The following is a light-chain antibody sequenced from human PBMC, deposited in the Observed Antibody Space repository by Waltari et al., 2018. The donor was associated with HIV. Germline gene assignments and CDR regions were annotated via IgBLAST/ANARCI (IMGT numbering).Light chain of an antibody. V-gene: IGKV4-1*01. J-gene: IGKJ3*01. CDR1: QSVLFSSNNKNY. CDR2: WAS. CDR3: QQYYTTSLFT. Sequence: DIVMTQSPDSLAVSLGERATINCKSSQSVLFSSNNKNYLAWYQQKPGQPPKLLIYWASTRESGVPDRFSGGGSGTDFTLISSLQAEDVAVYYCQQYYTTSLFTFGPGTKVDIK.